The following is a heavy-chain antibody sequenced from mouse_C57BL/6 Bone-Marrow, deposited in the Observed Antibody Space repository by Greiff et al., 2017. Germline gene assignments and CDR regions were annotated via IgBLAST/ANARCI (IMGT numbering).Heavy chain of an antibody. D-gene: IGHD3-2*02. CDR3: ATTAQAKVLYAMDY. J-gene: IGHJ4*01. Sequence: EVQLQQSGPELVKPGASVKISCKASGYTFTDYYMNWVKQSHGKSLEWIGDINPNNGGTSYNQKFKGKDTLTVDKSSSTAYMELRSLTSEDSAVYYWATTAQAKVLYAMDYWGQGTSGTVSS. V-gene: IGHV1-26*01. CDR1: GYTFTDYY. CDR2: INPNNGGT.